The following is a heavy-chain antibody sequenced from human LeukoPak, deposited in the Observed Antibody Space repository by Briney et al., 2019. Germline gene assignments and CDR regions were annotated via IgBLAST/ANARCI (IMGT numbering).Heavy chain of an antibody. CDR1: GGSVSSGSYY. J-gene: IGHJ4*02. CDR3: ARDNRGYSYSSFDY. D-gene: IGHD5-18*01. CDR2: VYYSGST. Sequence: ASETLSLTCTVSGGSVSSGSYYGSCTRVPPGRGMEWLGYVYYSGSTKYNPSLKSRVNISVDTSKKQFSLRLSSVTAADTAVYYCARDNRGYSYSSFDYWGQGILVTVSS. V-gene: IGHV4-61*01.